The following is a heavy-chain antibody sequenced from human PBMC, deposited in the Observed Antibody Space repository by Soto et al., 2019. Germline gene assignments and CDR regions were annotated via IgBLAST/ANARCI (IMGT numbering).Heavy chain of an antibody. Sequence: QVQLVQSGAEVKKPGASVKVSCKASGYIFTSYGITWVRQAPGQGLEWMGWISTYNNNTNYAQNLQGRVTMTTDTSTTTAYMELRSLRSDDTAVYYCARGSSSWFDPWGQRTLVSVSS. J-gene: IGHJ5*02. D-gene: IGHD6-6*01. CDR3: ARGSSSWFDP. CDR1: GYIFTSYG. CDR2: ISTYNNNT. V-gene: IGHV1-18*01.